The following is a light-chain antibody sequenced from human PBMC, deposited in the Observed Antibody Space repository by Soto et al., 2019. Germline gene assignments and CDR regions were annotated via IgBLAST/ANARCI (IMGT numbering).Light chain of an antibody. CDR1: SSDVGGYNY. CDR3: SSYTSSSTLYV. J-gene: IGLJ1*01. CDR2: DVS. Sequence: QSALTQSASVSGSPGQSITISCTGTSSDVGGYNYVSWYQQHPGKAPKLMIYDVSNRPSGVSNRFSGSKSGNTASLTISGLQAEDEADYYCSSYTSSSTLYVFGTGTKFTVL. V-gene: IGLV2-14*01.